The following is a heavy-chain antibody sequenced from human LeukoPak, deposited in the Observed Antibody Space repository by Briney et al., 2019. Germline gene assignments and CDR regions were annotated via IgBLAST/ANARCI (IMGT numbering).Heavy chain of an antibody. CDR1: GYTFTDYY. V-gene: IGHV1-2*06. CDR3: ARVLTTVTTYSFGY. Sequence: GASVKVSCKASGYTFTDYYLHWVRQAPGQGLEWMGRINPDIGGTNYAHNFQGRVTMTRDTSISTAYMELSRLRSDDTAVYHCARVLTTVTTYSFGYWGQGTLVTVSS. D-gene: IGHD4-17*01. J-gene: IGHJ4*02. CDR2: INPDIGGT.